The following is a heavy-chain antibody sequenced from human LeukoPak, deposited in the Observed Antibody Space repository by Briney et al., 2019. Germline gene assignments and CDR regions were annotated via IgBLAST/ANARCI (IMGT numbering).Heavy chain of an antibody. V-gene: IGHV4-61*02. Sequence: SETLSLTCTVSGGSISSGSYYWSWIRQPAGKGLEWIGRIYTSGSTNYNPSLKSRVTISVDTSKNQFSLKLSSVTAADTAVYYCARSVVVVNDALDIWGQGTMVTVSS. J-gene: IGHJ3*02. CDR2: IYTSGST. D-gene: IGHD3-22*01. CDR1: GGSISSGSYY. CDR3: ARSVVVVNDALDI.